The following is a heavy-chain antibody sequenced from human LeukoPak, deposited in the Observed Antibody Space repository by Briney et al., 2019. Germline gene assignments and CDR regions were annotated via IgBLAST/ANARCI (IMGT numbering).Heavy chain of an antibody. Sequence: SETLSLTCAVYGGSFSGYYWSWIRQPPGKGLEWIGEINHSGSTNYNPSLKGRVTISVDTSKNQFSLKLSSVTAADTAVYYCARPSGYCSSTSCYRRSHYYYGMDVWGQGTTVTVSS. J-gene: IGHJ6*02. D-gene: IGHD2-2*01. CDR1: GGSFSGYY. CDR2: INHSGST. V-gene: IGHV4-34*01. CDR3: ARPSGYCSSTSCYRRSHYYYGMDV.